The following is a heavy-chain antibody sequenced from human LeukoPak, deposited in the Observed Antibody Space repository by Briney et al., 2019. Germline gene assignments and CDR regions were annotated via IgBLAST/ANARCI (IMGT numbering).Heavy chain of an antibody. CDR2: ISRDGGIR. Sequence: AGGSLRFSCAASGFIFSTYDMHWVRQAPGKGLEWVAVISRDGGIRYHADSVKGRFTIFRDNSKNTLYLQMNSLRTDDTAVYYCARHFTTGSIDHWGQGNLITVSS. CDR3: ARHFTTGSIDH. D-gene: IGHD3-9*01. V-gene: IGHV3-30-3*01. J-gene: IGHJ4*02. CDR1: GFIFSTYD.